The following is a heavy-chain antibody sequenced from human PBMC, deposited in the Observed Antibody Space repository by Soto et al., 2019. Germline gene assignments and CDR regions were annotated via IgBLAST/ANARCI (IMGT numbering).Heavy chain of an antibody. CDR2: VSNDGTNK. CDR1: GFNFSNYA. Sequence: QVQLVESGGGVVQPGRSLRLSCSASGFNFSNYAMHWVRQAPGKGLEWVALVSNDGTNKYCAASVTGPFTISRANSINTVLLLMSGLRPEYTAVYYCAKGMWQPASLSSPFDSWGQGTLVTVSS. D-gene: IGHD2-15*01. J-gene: IGHJ4*02. V-gene: IGHV3-30*18. CDR3: AKGMWQPASLSSPFDS.